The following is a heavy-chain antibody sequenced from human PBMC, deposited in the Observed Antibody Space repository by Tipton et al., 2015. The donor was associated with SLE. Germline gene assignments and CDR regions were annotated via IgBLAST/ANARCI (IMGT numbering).Heavy chain of an antibody. D-gene: IGHD3-10*01. J-gene: IGHJ6*02. CDR3: ARDPPSSYYYGMDV. CDR1: GGSFNGYY. V-gene: IGHV4-34*01. Sequence: TLSLTCAVYGGSFNGYYWTWIRQPPGKGLEWIGEINHSGSPDYNPSLESRVTISVDTSKNQFSLKLSSVTAADTAVYFCARDPPSSYYYGMDVWGRGATVTVSS. CDR2: INHSGSP.